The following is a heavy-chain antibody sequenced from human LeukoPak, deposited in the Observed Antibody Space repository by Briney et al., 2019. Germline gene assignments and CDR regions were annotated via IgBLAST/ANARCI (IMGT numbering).Heavy chain of an antibody. CDR2: INRDGSST. Sequence: GGSLRLSCAASGIIFSNYWMHWVRQAPGKGLVWVSRINRDGSSTSYADSVKGRFTISRDNAKNTLYLQMNSLRAEDTAVYYCARGGYSLMVRKLVFDIWGQGTMVTVSS. J-gene: IGHJ3*02. CDR1: GIIFSNYW. D-gene: IGHD3-10*01. CDR3: ARGGYSLMVRKLVFDI. V-gene: IGHV3-74*01.